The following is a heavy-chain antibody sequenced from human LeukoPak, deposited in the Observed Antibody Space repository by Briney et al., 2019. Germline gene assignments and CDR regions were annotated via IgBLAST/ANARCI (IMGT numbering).Heavy chain of an antibody. V-gene: IGHV4-34*01. CDR1: GGSFSGYY. J-gene: IGHJ4*02. CDR3: ARHYGP. Sequence: PSETLSLTCAVYGGSFSGYYWSWIRQPPGKGLEWIGEINHSGSTNYNPSLKSRVTISVDTSKNQFSLRLNSVTATDTAVYYCARHYGPWGQGTLVTVSS. D-gene: IGHD3-16*01. CDR2: INHSGST.